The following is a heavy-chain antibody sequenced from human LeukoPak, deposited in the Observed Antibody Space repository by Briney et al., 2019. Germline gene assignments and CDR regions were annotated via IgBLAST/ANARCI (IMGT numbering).Heavy chain of an antibody. V-gene: IGHV1-18*01. Sequence: ASVKVSCKASGYTFTSYGISWVRQAPGQGLEWMGWISAYNGNTNYAQKLQGRVTMTTDTSTNTAYMELRSLRSDDTAVYYCARVDAYYYYMDVWGKGTTVTISS. CDR3: ARVDAYYYYMDV. D-gene: IGHD2-2*03. CDR2: ISAYNGNT. J-gene: IGHJ6*03. CDR1: GYTFTSYG.